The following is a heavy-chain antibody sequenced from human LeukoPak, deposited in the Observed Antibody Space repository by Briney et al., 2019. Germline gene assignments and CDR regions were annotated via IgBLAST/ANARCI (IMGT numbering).Heavy chain of an antibody. D-gene: IGHD4-17*01. CDR1: GYTFTSYG. CDR2: ISAYNGNT. V-gene: IGHV1-18*01. CDR3: ARGGLRSRIDY. Sequence: ASVKASCKPSGYTFTSYGISWVRQAPGQGLEGMGWISAYNGNTNYAQKRQGRVTMTTATSTSTAYMELRSLRSDDTAVYYCARGGLRSRIDYWGQGTLVTVSS. J-gene: IGHJ4*02.